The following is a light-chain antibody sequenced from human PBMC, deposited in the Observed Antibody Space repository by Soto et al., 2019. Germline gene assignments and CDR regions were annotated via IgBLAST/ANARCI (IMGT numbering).Light chain of an antibody. CDR1: QTVNSN. CDR2: HAS. J-gene: IGKJ4*01. CDR3: QQRSNWPLT. V-gene: IGKV3-11*01. Sequence: EIVMTQSPGTLSVSPGERATLSCRASQTVNSNLAWYQQKPGQAPRLLIXHASTRATGVPARFSGSGSGTDFTLTISSLEPEDFAVYYCQQRSNWPLTFGGGTKVDIK.